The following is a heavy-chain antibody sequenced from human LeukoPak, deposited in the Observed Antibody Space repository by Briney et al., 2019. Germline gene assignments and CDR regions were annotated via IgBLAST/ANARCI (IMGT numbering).Heavy chain of an antibody. Sequence: GGSLRLSCAASGFTVSSNYMSWVRQAPGKGLEWVSVIYSGGSTYYADSVKGRFAISRDNSKNTLYLQMNSLRAEDTAVYYCARDSKYYYDSSGYYYYYYGMDVWGQGTTVTVSS. CDR2: IYSGGST. V-gene: IGHV3-66*01. J-gene: IGHJ6*02. CDR3: ARDSKYYYDSSGYYYYYYGMDV. CDR1: GFTVSSNY. D-gene: IGHD3-22*01.